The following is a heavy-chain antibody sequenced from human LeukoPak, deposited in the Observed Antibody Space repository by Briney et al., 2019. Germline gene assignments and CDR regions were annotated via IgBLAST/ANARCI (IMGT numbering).Heavy chain of an antibody. Sequence: GGSLRLSCAASGFTFSSYAMNWVRQAPGKGLEWVSSISSSSSYIYYADSVKGRFTIARDNAKKSLYLQMNSLRAEDTAVYYCASPYNSRWYELCYWGQGTLVTVSS. D-gene: IGHD6-13*01. V-gene: IGHV3-21*01. CDR1: GFTFSSYA. J-gene: IGHJ4*02. CDR3: ASPYNSRWYELCY. CDR2: ISSSSSYI.